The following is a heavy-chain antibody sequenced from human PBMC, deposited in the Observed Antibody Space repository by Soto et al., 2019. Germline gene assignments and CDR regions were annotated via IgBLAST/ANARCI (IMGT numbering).Heavy chain of an antibody. V-gene: IGHV3-53*01. CDR1: GFTVSSNY. J-gene: IGHJ6*02. CDR3: ARDLLHYDFWSGYYTGDYYGMDV. Sequence: PGGSLRLSCAASGFTVSSNYMSWVRQAPGKGLEWVSVIYSGGSTYYADSVKGRFTISRDNSKNTLYLQMNSLRAEDTAVYYCARDLLHYDFWSGYYTGDYYGMDVWGQGTKGTVSS. CDR2: IYSGGST. D-gene: IGHD3-3*01.